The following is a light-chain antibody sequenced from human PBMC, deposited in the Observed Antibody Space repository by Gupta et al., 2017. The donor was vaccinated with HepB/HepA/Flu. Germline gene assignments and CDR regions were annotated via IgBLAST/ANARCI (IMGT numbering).Light chain of an antibody. J-gene: IGLJ2*01. CDR1: NIGSKS. CDR3: QVWDESSEHVV. Sequence: SYVLSQAPSVSVAPGKTATITCGGDNIGSKSVHWYQQTSRQAPVVVVYDDDDRPSGIPERFSGSKTGNTATLTISRVEAGDEADYYCQVWDESSEHVVFGGGTKVTVL. V-gene: IGLV3-21*03. CDR2: DDD.